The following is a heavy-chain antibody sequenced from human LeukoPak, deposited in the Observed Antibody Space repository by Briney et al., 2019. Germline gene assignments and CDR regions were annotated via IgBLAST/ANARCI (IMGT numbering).Heavy chain of an antibody. J-gene: IGHJ4*02. V-gene: IGHV6-1*01. CDR1: GDRVSSNSAA. D-gene: IGHD5-12*01. CDR3: ARERGTPTWFDY. Sequence: SQTLSLTCAISGDRVSSNSAAWNWIRQSPSRGLEWLGRTYYRSTWYNDYAVSVQSRITIHPDTSKNQFSLQLNSLTPEDTAVYFCARERGTPTWFDYWDQGTPVTVSS. CDR2: TYYRSTWYN.